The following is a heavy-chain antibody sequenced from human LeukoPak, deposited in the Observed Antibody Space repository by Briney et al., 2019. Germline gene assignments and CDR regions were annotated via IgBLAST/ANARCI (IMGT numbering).Heavy chain of an antibody. CDR2: ISSSSSYI. J-gene: IGHJ4*02. CDR3: ARVHIAVSGAFDY. V-gene: IGHV3-21*01. Sequence: GGSLRLSCAASGFTFSSYSMNWVRQAPGKGLEWVSSISSSSSYIYYADSVKGRFTLSRDKAKNSLYQKMNSLRAEDTAVYYRARVHIAVSGAFDYRDRGTLATVPS. CDR1: GFTFSSYS. D-gene: IGHD6-19*01.